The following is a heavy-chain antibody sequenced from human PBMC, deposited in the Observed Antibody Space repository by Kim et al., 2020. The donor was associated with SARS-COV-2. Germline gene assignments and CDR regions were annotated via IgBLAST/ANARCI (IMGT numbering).Heavy chain of an antibody. J-gene: IGHJ4*02. V-gene: IGHV3-21*01. CDR3: ARSGLLWFGELSFFDD. Sequence: SVKGRLTISRDNAKNSLYLQMNSLRAEDTAVYYCARSGLLWFGELSFFDDWGQGTLVTVSS. D-gene: IGHD3-10*01.